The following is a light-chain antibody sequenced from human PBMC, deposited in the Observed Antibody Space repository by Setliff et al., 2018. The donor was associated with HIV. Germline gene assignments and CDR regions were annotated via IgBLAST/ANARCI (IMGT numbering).Light chain of an antibody. CDR1: ASDIGNYKY. Sequence: QSVLTQPRSVSGSPGQSVTISCTGTASDIGNYKYVSWYQQQPDKAPKLIIYDVTKRPSGVPDRFSGSKSGNTASLTISGLQSEDEGDYFCCSYAGTYTSLYVFGAGTKGHRP. CDR2: DVT. CDR3: CSYAGTYTSLYV. V-gene: IGLV2-11*01. J-gene: IGLJ1*01.